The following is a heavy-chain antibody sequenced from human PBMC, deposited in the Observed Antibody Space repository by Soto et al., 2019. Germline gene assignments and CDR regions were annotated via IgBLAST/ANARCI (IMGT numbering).Heavy chain of an antibody. V-gene: IGHV3-33*01. D-gene: IGHD4-17*01. CDR2: IWYDGSNK. J-gene: IGHJ4*02. CDR3: ARGRGSTLGYGDYYIDY. Sequence: PGGSLRLSCAASGFTFSSYGMHWVRQAPGKGLEWVAVIWYDGSNKYYADSVKGRFTISRDNSKNTLYLQMNSLRAEDTAVYYCARGRGSTLGYGDYYIDYWGQGTLVTVSS. CDR1: GFTFSSYG.